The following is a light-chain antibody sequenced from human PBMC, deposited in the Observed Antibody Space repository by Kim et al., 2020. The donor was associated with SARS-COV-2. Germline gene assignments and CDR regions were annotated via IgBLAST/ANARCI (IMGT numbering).Light chain of an antibody. V-gene: IGKV2-28*01. CDR3: MQALQTPPT. CDR2: LGS. Sequence: DIVMTQSPLSLPVTPGEPASISCRSSQSLLHSNGYNYLDWYLQKPGQSPQLLIYLGSNRASGVPVRFSGSGSGTDFTLKISRVEAEDVGVYYCMQALQTPPTFGQGTKVDIK. CDR1: QSLLHSNGYNY. J-gene: IGKJ1*01.